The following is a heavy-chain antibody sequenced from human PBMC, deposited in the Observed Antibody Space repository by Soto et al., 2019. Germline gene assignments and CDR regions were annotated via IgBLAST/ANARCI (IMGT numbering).Heavy chain of an antibody. V-gene: IGHV4-34*01. CDR1: GGSFSGYY. J-gene: IGHJ2*01. CDR2: INDRGSI. CDR3: ARESHDILTGPPWVWYFDL. D-gene: IGHD3-9*01. Sequence: QVQLQQWGAGPLRPLETLSLTCGVSGGSFSGYYWAWIRHSPVKGLEWIGAINDRGSINYNPSLKSRVSISVDTSKNHYSLNLRSVTAADTAVYYCARESHDILTGPPWVWYFDLWGRGTLVTVSS.